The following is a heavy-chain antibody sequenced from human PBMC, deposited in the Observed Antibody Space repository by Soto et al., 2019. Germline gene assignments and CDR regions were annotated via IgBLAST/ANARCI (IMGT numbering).Heavy chain of an antibody. Sequence: CSSSSVTVWIYAVDLFCKAPGKGLEYVSGVRGNGDPPFYADSVKGRFTISRDNSKNTLYLQMSSLSADDTAVYHCVKRRGANNSDFFVWAQGAMVT. CDR3: VKRRGANNSDFFV. CDR2: VRGNGDPP. V-gene: IGHV3-64D*06. D-gene: IGHD1-20*01. CDR1: SVTVWIYA. J-gene: IGHJ4*02.